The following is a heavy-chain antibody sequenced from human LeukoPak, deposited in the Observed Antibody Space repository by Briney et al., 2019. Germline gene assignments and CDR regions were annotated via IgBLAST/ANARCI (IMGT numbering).Heavy chain of an antibody. CDR2: VSGNGGST. J-gene: IGHJ4*02. D-gene: IGHD3-22*01. V-gene: IGHV3-64D*09. CDR1: GFTFRSCA. Sequence: GGSLRLSCSASGFTFRSCAIHWVRQAPGKGLEYVSSVSGNGGSTFYADSVKGRFTLSRDNSKNTLYLQMSSLRAEDTAVYYCVKDSAEGPSRKVDSSASYSGYFDYWGQGTLVTVSS. CDR3: VKDSAEGPSRKVDSSASYSGYFDY.